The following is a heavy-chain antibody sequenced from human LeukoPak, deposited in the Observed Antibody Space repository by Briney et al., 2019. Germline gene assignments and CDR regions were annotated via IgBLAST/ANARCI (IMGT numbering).Heavy chain of an antibody. CDR3: AKRGIGYDSSGYPAFFDY. CDR1: GFTFSNAW. V-gene: IGHV3-23*01. D-gene: IGHD3-22*01. CDR2: ISGSGGST. J-gene: IGHJ4*02. Sequence: PGGSLRLSCAASGFTFSNAWMSWVRQAPGKGLEWVSAISGSGGSTYYADSVKGRFTISRDNSKNTLYLQMNSLRAEDTAVYYCAKRGIGYDSSGYPAFFDYWGQGTLVTVSS.